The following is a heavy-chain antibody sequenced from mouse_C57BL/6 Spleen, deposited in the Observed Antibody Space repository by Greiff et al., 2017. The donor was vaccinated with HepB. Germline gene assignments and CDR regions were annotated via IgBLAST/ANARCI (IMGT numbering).Heavy chain of an antibody. CDR2: IYPGNSDT. V-gene: IGHV1-5*01. CDR1: GYTFTSYW. J-gene: IGHJ4*01. Sequence: VQLKQSGTVLARPGASVKMSCKTSGYTFTSYWMHWVKQRPGQGLEWIGAIYPGNSDTSYNQKFKGKAKLTAVTSASTAYMELSSLTNEDSAVYYCTGDPSYYGSSYDAMDYWGQGTSVTVSS. CDR3: TGDPSYYGSSYDAMDY. D-gene: IGHD1-1*01.